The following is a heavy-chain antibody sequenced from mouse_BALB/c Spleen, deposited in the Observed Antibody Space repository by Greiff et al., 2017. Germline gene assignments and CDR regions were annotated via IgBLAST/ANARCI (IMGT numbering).Heavy chain of an antibody. V-gene: IGHV14-3*02. J-gene: IGHJ3*01. CDR1: GFTIKDSY. CDR3: ARKAYYRYGVDWFAY. CDR2: IDPANGNT. D-gene: IGHD2-14*01. Sequence: EVQLQQSGAELVKPGASVKLSCTASGFTIKDSYMHWVKQRPEQGLEWIGRIDPANGNTKYDPKFQGKATITADTSSNTAYLQLSSLTSEDTAVYYCARKAYYRYGVDWFAYWGQGTLVTVSA.